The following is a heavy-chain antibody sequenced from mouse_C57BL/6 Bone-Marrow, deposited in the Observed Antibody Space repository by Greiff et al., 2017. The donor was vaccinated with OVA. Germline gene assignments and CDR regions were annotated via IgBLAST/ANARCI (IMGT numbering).Heavy chain of an antibody. CDR2: ISYDGSN. V-gene: IGHV3-6*01. J-gene: IGHJ3*01. CDR1: GYSITSGYY. Sequence: EVKLQESGPGLVKPSQSLSLTCSVTGYSITSGYYWNWIRQFPGNKLEWMGYISYDGSNNYNPSLKNRISITRDTSKNQFFLKLNSVTTEDTATYYCARLVTTELSYWGQGTLVTVSA. CDR3: ARLVTTELSY. D-gene: IGHD1-1*01.